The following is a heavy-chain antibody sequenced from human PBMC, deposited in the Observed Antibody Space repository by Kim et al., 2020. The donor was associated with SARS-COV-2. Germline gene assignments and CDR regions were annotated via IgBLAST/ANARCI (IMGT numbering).Heavy chain of an antibody. D-gene: IGHD3-22*01. V-gene: IGHV3-33*01. J-gene: IGHJ5*02. Sequence: GGSLRLSCAASGFTFSSYGMHWVRQAPGKGLEWVAVIWYDGSNKYYADSVKGRFTISRDNSKNTLYLQMNSLRAEDTAVYYCARGTSAYYDSTIDNWFDPWGQGTLVTVSS. CDR2: IWYDGSNK. CDR1: GFTFSSYG. CDR3: ARGTSAYYDSTIDNWFDP.